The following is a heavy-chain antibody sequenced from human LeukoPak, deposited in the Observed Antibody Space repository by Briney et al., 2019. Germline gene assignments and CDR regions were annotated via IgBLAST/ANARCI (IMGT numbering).Heavy chain of an antibody. CDR3: AREDRLIGYYDSSGYSL. D-gene: IGHD3-22*01. Sequence: SVKVSYKASGGTFSSYAISWVRQAPGQGLEWMGGIIPIFGTANYAQKFQGRVTITADESTSTAYMELSSLRSEDTAVYYCAREDRLIGYYDSSGYSLWGQGTLVTVSS. V-gene: IGHV1-69*13. CDR2: IIPIFGTA. J-gene: IGHJ4*02. CDR1: GGTFSSYA.